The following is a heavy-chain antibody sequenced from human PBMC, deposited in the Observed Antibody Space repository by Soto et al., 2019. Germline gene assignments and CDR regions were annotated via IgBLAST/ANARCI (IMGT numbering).Heavy chain of an antibody. J-gene: IGHJ5*02. CDR3: SRRAPEGFDP. V-gene: IGHV4-39*01. Sequence: QLQLQESGPGLVKPSETLSLTCTVSGGSISRSAYYWGWVRQPPGKDLEWIGSMSYSGSTYYNSSLKSRVTISIDTPKNQLSLRLTSVTAADTAVYYCSRRAPEGFDPWGQGTLVTVSS. CDR1: GGSISRSAYY. CDR2: MSYSGST.